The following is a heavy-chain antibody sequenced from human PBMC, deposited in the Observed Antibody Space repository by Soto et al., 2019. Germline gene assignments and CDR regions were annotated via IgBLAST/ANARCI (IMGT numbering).Heavy chain of an antibody. CDR3: AKDIYGFWSGYRYMDV. CDR2: LSWNGGSI. V-gene: IGHV3-9*01. D-gene: IGHD3-3*01. CDR1: GFIFDDYA. J-gene: IGHJ6*03. Sequence: EVHLVESGGGLVQPGRSLRRSCAASGFIFDDYAMHWVRQAPGKGLEWVSGLSWNGGSIGYADSVKGRFTISRDNAKNSLYLLMNSLTGEDTALYYCAKDIYGFWSGYRYMDVWGKGTTVTVSS.